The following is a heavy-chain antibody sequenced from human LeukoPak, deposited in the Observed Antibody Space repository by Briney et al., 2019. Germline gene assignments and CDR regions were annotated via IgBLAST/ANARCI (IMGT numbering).Heavy chain of an antibody. CDR1: AFTFSAYA. V-gene: IGHV3-30-3*01. Sequence: TGGSLRLSCVASAFTFSAYAMHWVRQAPGKGLEWVAFISYDESNEYYADSVKGRFTISRDKSKNTLYLQMNSLRAEDTAVYYCARDISGYYEFDYWGQGTLVTVSS. D-gene: IGHD3-22*01. J-gene: IGHJ4*02. CDR2: ISYDESNE. CDR3: ARDISGYYEFDY.